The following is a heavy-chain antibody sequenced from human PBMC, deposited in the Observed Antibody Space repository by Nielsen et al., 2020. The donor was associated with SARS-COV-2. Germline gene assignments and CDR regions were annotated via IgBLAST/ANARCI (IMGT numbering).Heavy chain of an antibody. CDR2: ISSSSSSI. Sequence: GGSLRLSCAASGLAFGTYSMSWVRQAPGKGLEWVSYISSSSSSIYYAESVKGRFTISRDNAKKSLYLHMNSLGADDTAVYYCTRMGGYTPNAAYYFYMDVWGKGTTVTVSS. D-gene: IGHD1-26*01. CDR3: TRMGGYTPNAAYYFYMDV. J-gene: IGHJ6*03. CDR1: GLAFGTYS. V-gene: IGHV3-48*04.